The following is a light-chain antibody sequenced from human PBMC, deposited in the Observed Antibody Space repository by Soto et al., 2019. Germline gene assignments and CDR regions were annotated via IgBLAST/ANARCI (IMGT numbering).Light chain of an antibody. CDR1: QRVTSSY. CDR2: GAS. J-gene: IGKJ1*01. Sequence: EIVLTQSPGTQSLSPGERATLSCRASQRVTSSYLAWYQQKPGQAPRLLIYGASSRATGIPDRFSGSESGTDFTLTISRLEPEDFAVYYCQQYGSSPRTFGQGTKVDIK. CDR3: QQYGSSPRT. V-gene: IGKV3-20*01.